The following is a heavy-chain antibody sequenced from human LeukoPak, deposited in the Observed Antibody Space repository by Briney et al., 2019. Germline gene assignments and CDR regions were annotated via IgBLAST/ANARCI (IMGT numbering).Heavy chain of an antibody. CDR3: AVHYYDSSGYFDY. CDR1: GGTFSSYA. V-gene: IGHV1-69*04. Sequence: GASVKVSCKASGGTFSSYAISWVRQAPGQGLEWMGRIIPILGIANYAQKFQGRVTITADKPTSTAYMELSSLRSEDTAVYYCAVHYYDSSGYFDYWGQGTLVTVSS. D-gene: IGHD3-22*01. CDR2: IIPILGIA. J-gene: IGHJ4*02.